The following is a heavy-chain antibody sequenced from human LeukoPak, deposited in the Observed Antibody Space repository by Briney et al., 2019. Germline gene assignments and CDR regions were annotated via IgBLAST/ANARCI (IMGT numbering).Heavy chain of an antibody. CDR1: GYTITSYG. V-gene: IGHV1-18*01. Sequence: ASVKVSCKASGYTITSYGISWVRQAPGQGLEWMGWISAYNGNTNYAQKLQGRVTMTTDTSTSTAYMELRSLRSDDTAVYYCARAHYYYDSSGYPDYWGQGTLVTVSS. CDR2: ISAYNGNT. CDR3: ARAHYYYDSSGYPDY. D-gene: IGHD3-22*01. J-gene: IGHJ4*02.